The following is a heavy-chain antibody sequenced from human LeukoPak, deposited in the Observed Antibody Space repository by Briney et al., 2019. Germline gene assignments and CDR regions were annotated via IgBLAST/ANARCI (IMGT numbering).Heavy chain of an antibody. V-gene: IGHV4-59*01. D-gene: IGHD6-19*01. CDR3: ARERLGGWCREDHYFDY. J-gene: IGHJ4*02. CDR2: IYYSGST. CDR1: GGSISSYY. Sequence: PSETLSLTCTVSGGSISSYYWSWIRQPPGKGLEWIGYIYYSGSTNYNPSLKSRVTISVDTSKNQFSLKLSSVTAADTAVYYCARERLGGWCREDHYFDYSGQGTLVTVSS.